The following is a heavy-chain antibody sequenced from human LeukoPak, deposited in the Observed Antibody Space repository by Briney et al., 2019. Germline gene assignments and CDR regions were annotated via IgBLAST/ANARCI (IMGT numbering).Heavy chain of an antibody. CDR1: GGSKSSYY. CDR2: IYYSGTT. Sequence: SETLSLTCTVSGGSKSSYYWTWIRQPPGKGLEWIGYIYYSGTTAYNPSLKSRVTISVDTSRNQFSLKLNSVTAADTAVYYCATWYYDSGGYRYFDYWGQGTLVTVSS. J-gene: IGHJ4*02. D-gene: IGHD3-22*01. CDR3: ATWYYDSGGYRYFDY. V-gene: IGHV4-59*01.